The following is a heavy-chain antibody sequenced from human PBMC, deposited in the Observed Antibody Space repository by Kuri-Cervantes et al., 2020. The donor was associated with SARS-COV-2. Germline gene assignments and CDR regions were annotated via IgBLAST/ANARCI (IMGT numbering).Heavy chain of an antibody. CDR3: ARSLQVVAL. CDR1: GFPFDGYV. D-gene: IGHD2-15*01. J-gene: IGHJ4*02. CDR2: ISSSSSYI. Sequence: ETLSLTCAASGFPFDGYVMHWVRQAPGKGLEWVSSISSSSSYIYYADSVKGRFTISRDNAKNSLYLQMNSLRAEDTAVYYCARSLQVVALWGQGTLVTVSS. V-gene: IGHV3-21*01.